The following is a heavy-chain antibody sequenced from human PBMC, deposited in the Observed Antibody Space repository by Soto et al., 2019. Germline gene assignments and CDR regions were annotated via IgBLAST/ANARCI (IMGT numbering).Heavy chain of an antibody. D-gene: IGHD4-17*01. CDR3: ARGGGDGMDV. J-gene: IGHJ6*01. V-gene: IGHV3-74*01. CDR2: IQTDGSST. Sequence: EAQLEESGGGLVQPGGSLRLSCAASGFTFSSHGMYWVRQAPGKGLAWVSRIQTDGSSTAYADSVKGRFTISRDNAKNTLYLQMNSLRTEVTAVDDCARGGGDGMDVR. CDR1: GFTFSSHG.